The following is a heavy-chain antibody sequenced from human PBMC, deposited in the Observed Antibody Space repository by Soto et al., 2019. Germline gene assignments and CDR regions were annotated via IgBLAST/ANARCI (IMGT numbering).Heavy chain of an antibody. D-gene: IGHD3-22*01. CDR1: GYTFTSYG. CDR2: ISAYNGNT. Sequence: QVQLVQSGAEVKKPGASVKVSCKASGYTFTSYGISWVRQAPGQGLEWMGWISAYNGNTNYAQKLQGRVTMTTDTSPSTAYMELRSLRSDDTAVYYCAKGTYYYDSSGSRGGFDPWGQGTLVTVSS. CDR3: AKGTYYYDSSGSRGGFDP. V-gene: IGHV1-18*01. J-gene: IGHJ5*02.